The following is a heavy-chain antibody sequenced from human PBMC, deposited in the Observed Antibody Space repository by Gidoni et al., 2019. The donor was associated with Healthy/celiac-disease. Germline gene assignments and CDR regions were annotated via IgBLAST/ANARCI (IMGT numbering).Heavy chain of an antibody. CDR3: AKANSGDAEPFDY. Sequence: EVQLVESGGGLVQPGGSLRLSCAALGFTFSSYAMSWVRQASGKGVEWVSAISGSGGSTYYADSVRGRFTISRDNSKNTLYLQMNSLRAEDTAVYYCAKANSGDAEPFDYWGQGTLVTVSS. CDR2: ISGSGGST. V-gene: IGHV3-23*04. CDR1: GFTFSSYA. J-gene: IGHJ4*02. D-gene: IGHD1-26*01.